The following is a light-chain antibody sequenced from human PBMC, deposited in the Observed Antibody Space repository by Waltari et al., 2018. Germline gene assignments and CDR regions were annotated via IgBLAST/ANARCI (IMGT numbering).Light chain of an antibody. Sequence: SSDLTQDPAVSVALGQTVRITCQGDILRTYYGNWCRQKPGQPLELVIYGKNNRPSGIPDRFSASSSGNTASLIITGAQAEDEADYYCSSRELSGHVVFGGGTRLTVL. CDR2: GKN. CDR1: ILRTYY. V-gene: IGLV3-19*01. J-gene: IGLJ2*01. CDR3: SSRELSGHVV.